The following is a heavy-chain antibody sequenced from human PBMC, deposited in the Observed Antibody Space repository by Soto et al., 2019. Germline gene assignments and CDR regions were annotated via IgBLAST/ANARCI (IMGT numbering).Heavy chain of an antibody. CDR3: AKEGYCSGGSCFYYYYGMDV. Sequence: PGGSLRLACASSGFTFISYAMRWVRQAPGKGLEWVSAISGSGGSTYYADSVKGRFTISRDNSKNTLYLQMNSLRAEDTAVYYCAKEGYCSGGSCFYYYYGMDVWGQGTTVTVSS. CDR1: GFTFISYA. CDR2: ISGSGGST. V-gene: IGHV3-23*01. J-gene: IGHJ6*02. D-gene: IGHD2-15*01.